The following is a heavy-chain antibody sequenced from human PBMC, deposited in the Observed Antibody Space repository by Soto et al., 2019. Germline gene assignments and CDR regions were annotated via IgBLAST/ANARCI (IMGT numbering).Heavy chain of an antibody. CDR1: GYTFTSYG. D-gene: IGHD7-27*01. Sequence: QVQLVQSGAEVKKPGASVKVSCKASGYTFTSYGISWVRQAPGQGLEWMGWTSAYNGNTNYAQKLQGRVTITTDSSTSTGYMELRRLRSADTAVYYCARGGGRWGWFDPWGQGALLTVSS. CDR3: ARGGGRWGWFDP. CDR2: TSAYNGNT. V-gene: IGHV1-18*01. J-gene: IGHJ5*02.